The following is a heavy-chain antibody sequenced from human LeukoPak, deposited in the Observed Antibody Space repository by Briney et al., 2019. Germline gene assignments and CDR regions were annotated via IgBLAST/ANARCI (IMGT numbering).Heavy chain of an antibody. CDR3: AKERCSAGSCSSTPDY. V-gene: IGHV3-23*01. D-gene: IGHD2-15*01. Sequence: GGSLRLSCSASGFIFSTYAMSWVRQAPGKGLEGVSGISNSGDSTYYADSVKGRFTISRDYTRKTVDLQMNSLRADDTAVYYCAKERCSAGSCSSTPDYWGQGTPVTVSS. CDR2: ISNSGDST. J-gene: IGHJ4*02. CDR1: GFIFSTYA.